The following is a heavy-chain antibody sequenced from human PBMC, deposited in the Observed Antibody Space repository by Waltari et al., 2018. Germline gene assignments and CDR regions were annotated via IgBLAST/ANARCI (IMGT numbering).Heavy chain of an antibody. CDR3: ARHVIYYYYYMDV. Sequence: QLQLQESGPGLVKPSETLSLTCTVSGGSISSSSYYWGWIRQPPGKGLEWIGSIYYSGSTYYNPSLKSRVTISVDTSKNQFSLKLSSVTAADTAVYYCARHVIYYYYYMDVWGKGTTVTVSS. V-gene: IGHV4-39*01. CDR2: IYYSGST. CDR1: GGSISSSSYY. J-gene: IGHJ6*03.